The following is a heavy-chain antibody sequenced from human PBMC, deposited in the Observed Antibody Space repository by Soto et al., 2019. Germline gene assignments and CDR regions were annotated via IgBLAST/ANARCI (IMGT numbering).Heavy chain of an antibody. CDR3: AREDTAMSYFDY. V-gene: IGHV3-11*06. J-gene: IGHJ4*02. CDR1: GFTFSDYY. D-gene: IGHD5-18*01. Sequence: GSLRLSCAASGFTFSDYYMSWIRQAPGKGLEWVSYISSTSIYTNYADSVKGRFTISRDNAKNSLYLQMNSLRAEDTAVYYCAREDTAMSYFDYWGQGTLVTVSS. CDR2: ISSTSIYT.